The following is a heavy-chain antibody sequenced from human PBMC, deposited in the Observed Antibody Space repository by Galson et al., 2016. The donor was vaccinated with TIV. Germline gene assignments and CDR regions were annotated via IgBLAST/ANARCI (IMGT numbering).Heavy chain of an antibody. D-gene: IGHD2-21*01. CDR3: ARDRILDATYYYCYYGLDV. CDR2: ISDGGKT. CDR1: GLSVSINY. V-gene: IGHV3-66*01. Sequence: SLRLSCAASGLSVSINYMTWVRQAPGKGLEWVSLISDGGKTSYPGSVKGRFTISRDNSKNILYLQMNSLRVDDTAVYYCARDRILDATYYYCYYGLDVWGQGTAVTVS. J-gene: IGHJ6*02.